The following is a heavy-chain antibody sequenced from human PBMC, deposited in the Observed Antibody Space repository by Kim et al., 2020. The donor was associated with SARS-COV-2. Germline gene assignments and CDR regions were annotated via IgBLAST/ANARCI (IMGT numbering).Heavy chain of an antibody. V-gene: IGHV1-69*13. CDR1: GGTFSSYA. D-gene: IGHD3-10*01. Sequence: SVKVSCKASGGTFSSYAISWVRQAPGQGLEWMGGIIPIFGTANYAQKFQGRVTITADESTSTAYMELSSLRSEDTAVYYCARGEITMVRGAPVDYYYGMDVWGQGTTVTVSS. CDR3: ARGEITMVRGAPVDYYYGMDV. J-gene: IGHJ6*02. CDR2: IIPIFGTA.